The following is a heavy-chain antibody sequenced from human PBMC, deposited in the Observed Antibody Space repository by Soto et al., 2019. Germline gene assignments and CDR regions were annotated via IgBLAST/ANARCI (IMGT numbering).Heavy chain of an antibody. CDR2: INHSGST. CDR3: ARGAVVPAAISYYYGMDV. J-gene: IGHJ6*02. Sequence: SETLSLTCAVYGGSFSGYYWSWIRQPPGKGLEWIGEINHSGSTNYNPSLKSRVTISVDTSKNQFSLELSSVTAADTAVYYCARGAVVPAAISYYYGMDVWGQGTTVTVSS. CDR1: GGSFSGYY. D-gene: IGHD2-2*01. V-gene: IGHV4-34*01.